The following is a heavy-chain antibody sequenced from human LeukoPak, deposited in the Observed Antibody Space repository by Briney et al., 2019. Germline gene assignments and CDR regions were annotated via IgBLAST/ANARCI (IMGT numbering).Heavy chain of an antibody. J-gene: IGHJ4*02. CDR2: LHPEDREV. Sequence: SVKVSCRVSGYTLTEISIHWVRQTPGKGLEWMGGLHPEDREVIYAQKFQGRVTMTEDSSTDTAYMDLRSLRSEDTAVYYCATAEQLVWGQGTLVTVSS. CDR3: ATAEQLV. V-gene: IGHV1-24*01. D-gene: IGHD6-6*01. CDR1: GYTLTEIS.